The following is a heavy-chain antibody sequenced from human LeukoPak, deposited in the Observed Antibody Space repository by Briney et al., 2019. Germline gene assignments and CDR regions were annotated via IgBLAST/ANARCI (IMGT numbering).Heavy chain of an antibody. CDR2: IKQDGSEK. V-gene: IGHV3-7*01. CDR1: GFTFSGYW. D-gene: IGHD3-22*01. Sequence: GGSLTLSCPASGFTFSGYWMSWVRQAPGKGLEWVASIKQDGSEKYYVDSVKGRFTISRDNAKNSLYLQMNSLRAEDTAVYYCVRDLYRIVVVPHYFDYWGQGTLVTVSS. CDR3: VRDLYRIVVVPHYFDY. J-gene: IGHJ4*02.